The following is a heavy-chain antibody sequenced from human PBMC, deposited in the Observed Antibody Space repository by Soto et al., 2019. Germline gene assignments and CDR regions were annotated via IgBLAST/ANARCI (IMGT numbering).Heavy chain of an antibody. Sequence: GGSLRLSCAASGFTVSSNYMSWVRQAPGKGLEWVSVIYSGGSTYYADSVKGRFTISRHNSKNTVYLQMNSLRAEDTAVYYCARRKVLTIGYYYMDVWGKGTTVTVSS. CDR3: ARRKVLTIGYYYMDV. V-gene: IGHV3-53*04. CDR1: GFTVSSNY. J-gene: IGHJ6*03. D-gene: IGHD2-8*01. CDR2: IYSGGST.